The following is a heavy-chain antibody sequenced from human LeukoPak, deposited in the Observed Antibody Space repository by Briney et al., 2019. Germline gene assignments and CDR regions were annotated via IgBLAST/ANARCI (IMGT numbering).Heavy chain of an antibody. CDR2: IYHSGST. CDR1: GGSLSSGGYS. J-gene: IGHJ5*02. CDR3: ARNKGVVPAAMFDP. D-gene: IGHD2-2*01. V-gene: IGHV4-30-2*01. Sequence: SQTLSLTCAVSGGSLSSGGYSWSWIRQPPGTGLEWIGYIYHSGSTYYNPSLKSRVTISVDRSKNQFSLKLSSVTAADTAVYYCARNKGVVPAAMFDPWGQGTLVTVSS.